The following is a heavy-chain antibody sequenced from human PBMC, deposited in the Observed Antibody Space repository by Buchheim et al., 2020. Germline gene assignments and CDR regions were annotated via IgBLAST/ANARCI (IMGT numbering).Heavy chain of an antibody. CDR2: INSDGSST. D-gene: IGHD3-10*01. J-gene: IGHJ4*02. V-gene: IGHV3-74*01. Sequence: EVQLVESGGGLVQPGGSLRLSCAASGFTFSSYWMHWVRQAPGKGLVWVSRINSDGSSTIYADSVKGRFTISRDNATNTLYLPMNSRRVEDTAVYYCSRDRRDSEFWEDYWGQGTL. CDR1: GFTFSSYW. CDR3: SRDRRDSEFWEDY.